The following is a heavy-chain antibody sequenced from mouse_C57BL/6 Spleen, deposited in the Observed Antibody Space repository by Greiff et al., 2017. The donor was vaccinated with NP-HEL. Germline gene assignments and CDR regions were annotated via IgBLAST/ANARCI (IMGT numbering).Heavy chain of an antibody. Sequence: VQLKESGPGLVKPSQSLSLTCSVTGYSITSGYYWNWIRQFPGNKLEWMGYISYDGSNNYNPSLKNRISITRDTSKNQFFLKLNSVTTEDTATYYCATSGTRIAYWGQGTLVTVSA. J-gene: IGHJ3*01. V-gene: IGHV3-6*01. CDR2: ISYDGSN. D-gene: IGHD4-1*01. CDR3: ATSGTRIAY. CDR1: GYSITSGYY.